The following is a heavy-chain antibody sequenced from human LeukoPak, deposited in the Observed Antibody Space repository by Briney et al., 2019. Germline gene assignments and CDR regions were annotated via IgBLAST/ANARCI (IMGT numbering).Heavy chain of an antibody. CDR2: IRYDGSNK. D-gene: IGHD3-22*01. CDR1: GFTFSSYG. CDR3: AKHYDSSGYHAEYFQH. Sequence: GGSLRLSCAASGFTFSSYGMHWVRQAPGKGLEWVAFIRYDGSNKYYADSVKGRFTISRDNSKNTLYLQMSSLRAEDTAVYYCAKHYDSSGYHAEYFQHWGQGTLVTVSS. V-gene: IGHV3-30*02. J-gene: IGHJ1*01.